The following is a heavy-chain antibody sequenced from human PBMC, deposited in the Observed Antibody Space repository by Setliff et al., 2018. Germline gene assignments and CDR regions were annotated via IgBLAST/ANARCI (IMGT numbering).Heavy chain of an antibody. CDR2: THTDGITI. J-gene: IGHJ6*03. CDR3: ARDRIGPFLSYMDD. D-gene: IGHD3-3*02. V-gene: IGHV3-48*03. Sequence: GGSLRLSCEASGFTFRTYEMIWVRQAPGKGLERVAKTHTDGITIYSDSVRGRFTISRDSAKNSLHLQMTSLSAEDTAVYYCARDRIGPFLSYMDDWGKGTAVTVSS. CDR1: GFTFRTYE.